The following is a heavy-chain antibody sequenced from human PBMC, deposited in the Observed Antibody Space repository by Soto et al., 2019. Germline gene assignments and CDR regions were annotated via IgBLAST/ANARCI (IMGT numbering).Heavy chain of an antibody. J-gene: IGHJ6*02. CDR3: AKYDSSSLGMDV. CDR1: GFTFSTYA. D-gene: IGHD3-22*01. Sequence: EVQLLESGGGLVQPGGSLRLSCAASGFTFSTYAMSWVRQAPGQGLEWVSSISGSGRNTYYTDSVKGRFAISRDNSRNTMFLPKSILRAEGADVYDGAKYDSSSLGMDVWGQGTTVTVSS. V-gene: IGHV3-23*01. CDR2: ISGSGRNT.